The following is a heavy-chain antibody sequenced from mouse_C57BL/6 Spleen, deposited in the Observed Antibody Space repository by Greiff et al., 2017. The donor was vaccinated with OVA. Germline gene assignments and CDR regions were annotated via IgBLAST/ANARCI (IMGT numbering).Heavy chain of an antibody. D-gene: IGHD2-5*01. V-gene: IGHV1-26*01. CDR1: GYTFTDYY. J-gene: IGHJ4*01. Sequence: VQLQQSGPELVKPGASVKISCKASGYTFTDYYMNWVKQSHGKSLEWIGDINPNNGGTSYNQKFKGKATLTVDKSSSTAYMELRSLTSEDSAVYYCVRNSNYDAMDYWGQGTSVTVSS. CDR2: INPNNGGT. CDR3: VRNSNYDAMDY.